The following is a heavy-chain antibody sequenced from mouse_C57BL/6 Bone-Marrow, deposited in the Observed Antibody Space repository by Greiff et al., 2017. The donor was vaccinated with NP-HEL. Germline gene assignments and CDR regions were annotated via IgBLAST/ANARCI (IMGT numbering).Heavy chain of an antibody. V-gene: IGHV2-2*01. J-gene: IGHJ4*01. CDR2: IWSGGST. CDR1: GFSLTSYG. D-gene: IGHD1-1*01. Sequence: QVQLQQSGPGLVQPSQSLSITCTVSGFSLTSYGVHWVRQSPGKGLEWLGVIWSGGSTDYNAAFISRLSISKDNSKSQVFFKMNSLQADDTAIYYCARRDYGSRYYAMDYWGQGTSVTVSS. CDR3: ARRDYGSRYYAMDY.